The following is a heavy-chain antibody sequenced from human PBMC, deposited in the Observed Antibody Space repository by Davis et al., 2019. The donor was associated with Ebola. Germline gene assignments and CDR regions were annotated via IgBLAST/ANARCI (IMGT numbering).Heavy chain of an antibody. J-gene: IGHJ6*03. CDR2: TYNTGGT. CDR3: ARDRRENYMDV. CDR1: WSTVSNYY. D-gene: IGHD5-24*01. Sequence: GESLKISCASSWSTVSNYYMTWVRQAPGKGLEWASSTYNTGGTYYADSVRGRFIISRDNSKDTVYLQMNSLRVEDTAVYYCARDRRENYMDVWGKGTTVTVSS. V-gene: IGHV3-53*01.